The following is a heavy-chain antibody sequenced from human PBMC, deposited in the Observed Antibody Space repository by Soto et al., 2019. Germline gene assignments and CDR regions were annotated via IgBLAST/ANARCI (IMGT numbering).Heavy chain of an antibody. V-gene: IGHV4-59*01. D-gene: IGHD2-2*02. Sequence: SETLSLTCTVSGGSISNYYWSWIRQPPGKGLEWIGYIYYSGSTNYNPSLKSRVTISVDTSKNQFSLKLSSVTAADTAVYYCARGSVVVPAAISNYYYYYYMDVWGKGTTVTV. CDR1: GGSISNYY. J-gene: IGHJ6*03. CDR2: IYYSGST. CDR3: ARGSVVVPAAISNYYYYYYMDV.